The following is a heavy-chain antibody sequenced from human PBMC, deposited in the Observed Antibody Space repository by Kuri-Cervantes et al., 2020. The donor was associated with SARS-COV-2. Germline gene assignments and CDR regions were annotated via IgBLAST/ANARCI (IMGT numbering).Heavy chain of an antibody. V-gene: IGHV4-39*07. CDR1: GGSISSSSYY. CDR2: INHSGST. CDR3: ARDRGRGSPRKYFDY. D-gene: IGHD3-10*01. Sequence: SETLSLTCTVSGGSISSSSYYWSWIRQPPGKGLEWIGEINHSGSTNYNPSLKSRVTISVDTSKNQFSLKLSSVTAADTAVYYCARDRGRGSPRKYFDYWGQGTLVTVSS. J-gene: IGHJ4*02.